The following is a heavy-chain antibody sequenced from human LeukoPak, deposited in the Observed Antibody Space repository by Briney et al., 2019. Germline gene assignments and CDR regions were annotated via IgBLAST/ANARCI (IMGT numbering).Heavy chain of an antibody. CDR1: GGSISSGGYY. CDR3: ARGLWFGDKTQIPFDH. Sequence: SETLSLTCTVSGGSISSGGYYWSWIRQHPGKGLEWIGYIYYSGSTYYNPSLQSRVTISVDTSENQFSLKLSSVTAADTAVYYCARGLWFGDKTQIPFDHWGQGTLVTVSS. CDR2: IYYSGST. D-gene: IGHD3-10*01. J-gene: IGHJ4*02. V-gene: IGHV4-31*03.